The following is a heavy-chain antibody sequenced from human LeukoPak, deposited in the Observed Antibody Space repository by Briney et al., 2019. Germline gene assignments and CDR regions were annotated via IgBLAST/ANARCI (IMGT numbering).Heavy chain of an antibody. D-gene: IGHD5-18*01. Sequence: PGVSLRRSCAASGFTVSTNYMSGVRQAPGKGLEWVSIIFSGGATYYADSVKGRFTISRENSKNTLYLQMTNLRVEDTAVYYCAREVGDTALNYFGIDVWGQGTTVIVS. V-gene: IGHV3-53*01. CDR1: GFTVSTNY. CDR3: AREVGDTALNYFGIDV. J-gene: IGHJ6*02. CDR2: IFSGGAT.